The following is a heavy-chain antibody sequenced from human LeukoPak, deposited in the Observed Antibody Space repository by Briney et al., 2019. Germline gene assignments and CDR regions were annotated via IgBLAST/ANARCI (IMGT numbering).Heavy chain of an antibody. V-gene: IGHV3-15*01. D-gene: IGHD1/OR15-1a*01. Sequence: PGGSLRLSCAASGFAFSNAWMSWVRQAPGKGLEWVGRIKSKTNGGTTDYAAPVKGRFTISRDDSKNMLFLQMNTLKTEDTAVYYCTSDDPVNRTWGQGTLVTVSS. CDR2: IKSKTNGGTT. J-gene: IGHJ4*02. CDR1: GFAFSNAW. CDR3: TSDDPVNRT.